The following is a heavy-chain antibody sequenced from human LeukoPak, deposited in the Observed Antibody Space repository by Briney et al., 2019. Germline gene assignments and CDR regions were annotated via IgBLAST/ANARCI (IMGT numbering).Heavy chain of an antibody. CDR3: ARGPSGSYIDAFDI. V-gene: IGHV3-48*02. CDR1: GFTFSSHD. CDR2: ISSSGNAI. D-gene: IGHD1-26*01. Sequence: GGSLRLSCAASGFTFSSHDMNWVRQAPGKRLEWVSYISSSGNAIYYADSVKGRFTISRDNAKNSLYLQMNSLRDEDTAVYYCARGPSGSYIDAFDIWGQGTLVTVSS. J-gene: IGHJ3*02.